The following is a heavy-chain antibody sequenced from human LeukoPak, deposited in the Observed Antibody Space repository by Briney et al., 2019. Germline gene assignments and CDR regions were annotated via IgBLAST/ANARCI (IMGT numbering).Heavy chain of an antibody. Sequence: PSETLSLTCTVSGGSVYSGTYYWSWIRQPPGKGLRWIGYISYSGSTHYNPSLKSRVTVSLDTSKNQFSLKLSSVTAADTAVYYCARVQPQAVAFDYWGQGTLVTVSS. V-gene: IGHV4-61*01. D-gene: IGHD6-19*01. CDR3: ARVQPQAVAFDY. CDR1: GGSVYSGTYY. J-gene: IGHJ4*02. CDR2: ISYSGST.